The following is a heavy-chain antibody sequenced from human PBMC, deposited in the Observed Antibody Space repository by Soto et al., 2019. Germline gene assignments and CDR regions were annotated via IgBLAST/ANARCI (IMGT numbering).Heavy chain of an antibody. D-gene: IGHD3-10*01. Sequence: QVQLQESGPGLVKPSGTLSLTCAVSGGSISSIKWWSRVRQPPGKGLEWIGEIYHSGSAKYNPSRKSRVTISVDKSKNQFSLKLSSVTAADTAVYYCARSFHGSGVYGLDVWGQGTTVTASS. J-gene: IGHJ6*02. CDR2: IYHSGSA. CDR3: ARSFHGSGVYGLDV. V-gene: IGHV4-4*02. CDR1: GGSISSIKW.